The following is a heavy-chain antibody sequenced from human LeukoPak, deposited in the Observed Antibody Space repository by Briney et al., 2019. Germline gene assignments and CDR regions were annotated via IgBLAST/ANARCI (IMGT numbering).Heavy chain of an antibody. Sequence: ASETVSCKSSGYTFTGYCMHWVRQAPGHGLEWMGRINPNSDGTNCAQKFQGRVTMTRDTSITTAYMELSRLRSDDTAVYYCARVPRPTNWGPFDYWGQGTLVTVSS. CDR1: GYTFTGYC. CDR2: INPNSDGT. D-gene: IGHD7-27*01. J-gene: IGHJ4*02. CDR3: ARVPRPTNWGPFDY. V-gene: IGHV1-2*06.